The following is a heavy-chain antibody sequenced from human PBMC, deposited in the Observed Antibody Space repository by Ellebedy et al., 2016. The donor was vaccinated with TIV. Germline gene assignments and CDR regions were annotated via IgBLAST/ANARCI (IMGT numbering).Heavy chain of an antibody. CDR2: INAGNGNT. D-gene: IGHD6-13*01. J-gene: IGHJ4*02. Sequence: AASVKVSCKASGGTFTGYYIHWVRQAPGQRLEWMGWINAGNGNTKYSQKFQGRVTITRDTSASTAYMELSSLRSEDTAVYYCARDLAAAGSVGYFDYWGQGTLVTVSS. V-gene: IGHV1-3*01. CDR3: ARDLAAAGSVGYFDY. CDR1: GGTFTGYY.